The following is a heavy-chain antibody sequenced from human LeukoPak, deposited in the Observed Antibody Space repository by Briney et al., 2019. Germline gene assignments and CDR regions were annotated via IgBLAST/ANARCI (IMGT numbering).Heavy chain of an antibody. V-gene: IGHV3-74*01. D-gene: IGHD3-16*01. Sequence: WGALRLSCVGSGFSLSYYWMHWVRQTPGKGLVWVSRITSDGSTTWYADSVKGRFTVSRDNAKNTLFLEMNSLRDEDTAVYYCAGDYIWGRLFWGQGTLVTVSS. J-gene: IGHJ4*01. CDR1: GFSLSYYW. CDR3: AGDYIWGRLF. CDR2: ITSDGSTT.